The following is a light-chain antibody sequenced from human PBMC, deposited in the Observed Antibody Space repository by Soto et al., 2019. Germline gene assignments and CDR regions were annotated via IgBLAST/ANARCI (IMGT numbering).Light chain of an antibody. CDR3: TSYTSASTYV. V-gene: IGLV2-14*01. J-gene: IGLJ1*01. CDR1: SSDVGGHDS. Sequence: QSVLTQPASVSGSPGQSIAISCTGTSSDVGGHDSVSWYQQHPGKAPKLMIYNVSDRPSGASNRFSGSKSGNTASLTISGLLAEDEADYFCTSYTSASTYVFGAGTRSPS. CDR2: NVS.